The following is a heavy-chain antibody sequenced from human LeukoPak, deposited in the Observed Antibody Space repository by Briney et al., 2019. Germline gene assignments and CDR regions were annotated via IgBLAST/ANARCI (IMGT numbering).Heavy chain of an antibody. CDR3: ARIGAQGRNFDY. V-gene: IGHV3-23*01. CDR1: GFTFGTYA. CDR2: ISGTGSGT. D-gene: IGHD3-16*01. Sequence: GGSLRLSCAVSGFTFGTYAMSWVRQAPGKGLQWVSTISGTGSGTHYADSVKGRFTISRDNSKNTLYLQMNSLRADDTAIYYCARIGAQGRNFDYWGQGTLVTVSS. J-gene: IGHJ4*02.